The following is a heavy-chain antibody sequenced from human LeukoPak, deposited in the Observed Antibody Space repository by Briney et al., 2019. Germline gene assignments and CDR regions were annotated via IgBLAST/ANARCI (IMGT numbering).Heavy chain of an antibody. D-gene: IGHD6-13*01. CDR2: ISSSSSYI. J-gene: IGHJ3*02. CDR1: GFTFSSYS. Sequence: GSLRLSCAASGFTFSSYSMNWVRQAPGKGREWVSPISSSSSYIYYADSVKGRFTISRDNAKNSLYLQMNSLRAEDTAVYYCASPGYSSRGARAFDIWGQGTMVTVSS. CDR3: ASPGYSSRGARAFDI. V-gene: IGHV3-21*01.